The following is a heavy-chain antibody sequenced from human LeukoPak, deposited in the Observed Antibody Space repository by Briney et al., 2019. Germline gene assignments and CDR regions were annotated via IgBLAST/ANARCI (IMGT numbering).Heavy chain of an antibody. V-gene: IGHV3-30*18. D-gene: IGHD4-17*01. CDR3: AKRPSDYGDYVTYFDY. CDR2: ISDDGRRK. Sequence: GGSLRLSCAASGFSFISYGMHWVRQAPGKGLEWVGVISDDGRRKDYADSVRGRFAISRDNSKDTLYLQMNSLRAEDTAVYYCAKRPSDYGDYVTYFDYWGQGTLVTVSS. J-gene: IGHJ4*02. CDR1: GFSFISYG.